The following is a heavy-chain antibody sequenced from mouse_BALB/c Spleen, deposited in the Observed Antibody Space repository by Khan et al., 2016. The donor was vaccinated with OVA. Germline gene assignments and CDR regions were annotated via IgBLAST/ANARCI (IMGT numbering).Heavy chain of an antibody. Sequence: QVQLQQSGAELVKPGASVKLSCKTSGYTFTSYWIQWVKQRPGQGLGWIGQIFPGTGTTYYNENFKGKATLTVDTSSNTAYMQFSSLTSEDSAVYLGARGYFGNYEFAYWGQGTLVTVSP. J-gene: IGHJ3*01. CDR3: ARGYFGNYEFAY. CDR1: GYTFTSYW. CDR2: IFPGTGTT. D-gene: IGHD2-1*01. V-gene: IGHV1S132*01.